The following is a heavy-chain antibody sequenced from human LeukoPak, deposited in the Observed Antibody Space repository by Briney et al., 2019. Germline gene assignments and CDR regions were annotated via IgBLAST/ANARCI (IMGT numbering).Heavy chain of an antibody. CDR1: GLPLRSYA. Sequence: PGGSLRLSCAASGLPLRSYAMSWVRQAPGKGLEWVSANSGSGNSTYYADSVKGRFTISRDNSKNTLYLQMNSLRAEDTAVYYCAKSGYNRFDYWGQGTLVTVSS. J-gene: IGHJ4*02. D-gene: IGHD5-24*01. CDR2: NSGSGNST. CDR3: AKSGYNRFDY. V-gene: IGHV3-23*01.